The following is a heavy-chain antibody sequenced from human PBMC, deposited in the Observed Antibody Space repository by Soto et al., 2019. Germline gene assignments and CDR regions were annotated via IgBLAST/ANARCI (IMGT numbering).Heavy chain of an antibody. J-gene: IGHJ4*02. CDR1: GYTFTSYA. CDR3: ATDPLVYGSGWYYDY. CDR2: MNPNSGNT. D-gene: IGHD6-19*01. V-gene: IGHV1-8*02. Sequence: ASVKVSCKASGYTFTSYAMHWVRQAPGKRLEWMGWMNPNSGNTGYAQKFQGRVTMTRNTSISTAYMELSSLRSEDTAVYYCATDPLVYGSGWYYDYWGQGTLVTVSS.